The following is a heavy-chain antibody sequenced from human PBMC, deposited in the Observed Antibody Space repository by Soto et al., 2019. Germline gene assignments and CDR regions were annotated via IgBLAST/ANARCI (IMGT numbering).Heavy chain of an antibody. D-gene: IGHD2-21*01. CDR2: IYWNDDK. V-gene: IGHV2-5*01. Sequence: SGPTLVNPTQTLTLTCTFSGFSLSTSGVGVGWIRQPPGKALEWLALIYWNDDKRYSPSLNNRLTITKDTSKNQMVLTMTNMDPVDTATYCCAHRRGDIHAFDIWGQGTMVTVSS. CDR3: AHRRGDIHAFDI. CDR1: GFSLSTSGVG. J-gene: IGHJ3*02.